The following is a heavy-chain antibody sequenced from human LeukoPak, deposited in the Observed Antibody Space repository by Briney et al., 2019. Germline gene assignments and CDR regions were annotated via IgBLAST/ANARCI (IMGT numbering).Heavy chain of an antibody. CDR2: MYYSGST. Sequence: SETLSLTCAVSGGSISSSNWWSWVRQPPGKGLEWIGYMYYSGSTNYNPSLKSRVTVSVDTSKNQFSLKVSSVTAADTAVYYCARGPLDYYYGMDVWGQGTTVTVSS. CDR3: ARGPLDYYYGMDV. V-gene: IGHV4-4*02. CDR1: GGSISSSNW. J-gene: IGHJ6*02.